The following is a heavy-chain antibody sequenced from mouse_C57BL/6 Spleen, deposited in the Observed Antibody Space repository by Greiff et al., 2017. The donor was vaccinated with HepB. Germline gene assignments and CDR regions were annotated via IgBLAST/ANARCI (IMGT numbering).Heavy chain of an antibody. CDR3: ARAHYYGSSYFDY. Sequence: EVKLMESGGGLVKPGGSLKLSCAASGFTFSDYGMHWVRQAPEKGLEWVAYISSGSSTIYYADTVKGRFTISRDNAKNTLFLQMTSLRSEDTAMYDCARAHYYGSSYFDYWGQGTTLTVSS. CDR1: GFTFSDYG. V-gene: IGHV5-17*01. J-gene: IGHJ2*01. CDR2: ISSGSSTI. D-gene: IGHD1-1*01.